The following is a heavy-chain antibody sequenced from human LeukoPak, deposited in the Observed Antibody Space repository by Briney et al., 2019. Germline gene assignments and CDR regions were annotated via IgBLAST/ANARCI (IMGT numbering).Heavy chain of an antibody. J-gene: IGHJ4*02. V-gene: IGHV3-9*01. CDR3: AKIASYFDRLLSGLDY. Sequence: PGGSLTLTCAASGFTFDDYALHRVRHAPGKDLEWFTGISWNSGSFAYADSVKGRITTVRATAKNYMYLKMNSLRAEDTAFYYCAKIASYFDRLLSGLDYWGQGTGITVTS. CDR2: ISWNSGSF. CDR1: GFTFDDYA. D-gene: IGHD3-9*01.